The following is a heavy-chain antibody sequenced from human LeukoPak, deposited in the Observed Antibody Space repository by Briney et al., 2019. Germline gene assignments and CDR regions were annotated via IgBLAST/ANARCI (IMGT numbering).Heavy chain of an antibody. D-gene: IGHD3-10*01. CDR1: GGSISSSSYY. V-gene: IGHV4-39*07. CDR3: ARRGVLLWFGSRWDYYMDV. J-gene: IGHJ6*03. Sequence: PSETLSLTCTVSGGSISSSSYYWGWIRQPPGKGLEWIGNIYYSGSTYYNPSLESRVTMSLDTSKNQFSLKLSSVTAADTAVYYCARRGVLLWFGSRWDYYMDVWGKGTTVTISS. CDR2: IYYSGST.